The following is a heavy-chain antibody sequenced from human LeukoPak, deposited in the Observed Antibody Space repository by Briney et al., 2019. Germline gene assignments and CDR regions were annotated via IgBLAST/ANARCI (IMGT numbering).Heavy chain of an antibody. V-gene: IGHV4-34*01. J-gene: IGHJ4*02. CDR2: INHSGST. CDR3: ARDSPWLGLDY. D-gene: IGHD6-19*01. CDR1: GGSFSGYY. Sequence: PSETLSLTCAVYGGSFSGYYWSWIRQPPGKGLEWIGEINHSGSTNYNPSLKSRVTISVDTFKNQFSLKLSSVTAADTAVYYCARDSPWLGLDYWGQGTLVTVSS.